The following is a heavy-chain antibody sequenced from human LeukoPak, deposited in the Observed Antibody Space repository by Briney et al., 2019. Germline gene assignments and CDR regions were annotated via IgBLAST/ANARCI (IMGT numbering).Heavy chain of an antibody. V-gene: IGHV4-39*07. CDR1: GGSISSSSYY. CDR3: ARFGVDYDMDV. Sequence: SETLSLTCTVSGGSISSSSYYWGWIRQPPGKGLEWIGSIYYSGSTYYNPSLKSRVTISVDTSKNQLSLKVTSVTGADTAVYYCARFGVDYDMDVWGQGTTVTVSS. CDR2: IYYSGST. J-gene: IGHJ6*02. D-gene: IGHD3-16*01.